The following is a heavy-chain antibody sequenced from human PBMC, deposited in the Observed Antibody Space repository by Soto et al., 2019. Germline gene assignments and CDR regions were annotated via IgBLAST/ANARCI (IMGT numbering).Heavy chain of an antibody. V-gene: IGHV4-4*02. D-gene: IGHD1-26*01. CDR3: ASRLGATRFDN. Sequence: PSETLSLTCAISGGSISNTNWWRWVRQPPGKGLEWIGEIYHSGSTNYKPSLKSRLSISVDKSRNQFSLRLGSVTAADTAVYYCASRLGATRFDNWGQGILVTVSS. J-gene: IGHJ4*02. CDR1: GGSISNTNW. CDR2: IYHSGST.